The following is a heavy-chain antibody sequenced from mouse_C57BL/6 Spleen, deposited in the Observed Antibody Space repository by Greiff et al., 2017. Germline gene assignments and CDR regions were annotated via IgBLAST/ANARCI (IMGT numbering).Heavy chain of an antibody. Sequence: VMLVESGPELVKPGASVKLSCKASGYTFTSSDITWVKQRPGQGLAWIGGIYPRDGSTKYNEKFKGKATLTVDPSSSTAYMELHSLTSEDSAVYFCARVEWFFDYWGQGTTLTVSS. D-gene: IGHD2-2*01. J-gene: IGHJ2*01. CDR3: ARVEWFFDY. CDR2: IYPRDGST. V-gene: IGHV1-85*01. CDR1: GYTFTSSD.